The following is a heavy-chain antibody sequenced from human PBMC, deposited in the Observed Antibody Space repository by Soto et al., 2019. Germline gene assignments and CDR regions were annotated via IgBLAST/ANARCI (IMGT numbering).Heavy chain of an antibody. V-gene: IGHV3-30*18. D-gene: IGHD4-17*01. CDR1: GFTFNIYG. Sequence: WGSLRLSCAASGFTFNIYGMHWVRQAPGKGLEWVAVISYDGSNKYYADSVKGRFTISRDNSKNTLYLQMNSLRAEDTAVYYCAKWFSLGSLPFPHGDYGDWEWCLDYWGQGTLVTVSS. CDR2: ISYDGSNK. CDR3: AKWFSLGSLPFPHGDYGDWEWCLDY. J-gene: IGHJ4*02.